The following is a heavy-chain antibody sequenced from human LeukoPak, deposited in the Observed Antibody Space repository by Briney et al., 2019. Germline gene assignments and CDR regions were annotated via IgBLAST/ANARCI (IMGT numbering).Heavy chain of an antibody. CDR3: TRDPRALDY. CDR2: ISYTGTI. J-gene: IGHJ4*02. V-gene: IGHV3-48*01. Sequence: GGSLGLSCAASGFTFSSYSMYWVRQAPGKGLEWVSYISYTGTIYYADSVKGRFTISRDNAKNSLYLHMNSLRAEDTAVYYCTRDPRALDYWGQGTLVTVSS. CDR1: GFTFSSYS.